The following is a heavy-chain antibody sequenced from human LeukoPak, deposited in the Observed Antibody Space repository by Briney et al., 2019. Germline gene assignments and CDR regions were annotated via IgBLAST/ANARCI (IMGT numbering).Heavy chain of an antibody. Sequence: GSLRLSCAAFGFTFSSYAMSWVRQAPGKGLGWVSAISGSGGSTYYADSVKGRFTISRDNSKNTLYLQMNSLRAEDTAVYYCAKDKGWFGELSPWCQGTLVTVSS. D-gene: IGHD3-10*01. CDR2: ISGSGGST. J-gene: IGHJ5*02. V-gene: IGHV3-23*01. CDR3: AKDKGWFGELSP. CDR1: GFTFSSYA.